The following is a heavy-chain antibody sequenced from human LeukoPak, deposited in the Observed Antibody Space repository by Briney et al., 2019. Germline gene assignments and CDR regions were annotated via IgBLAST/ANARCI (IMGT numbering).Heavy chain of an antibody. J-gene: IGHJ6*02. CDR3: ARGRPPQWLVRSYYYYYGMDV. CDR2: IYDSGIT. D-gene: IGHD6-19*01. V-gene: IGHV4-59*01. Sequence: SETLSLTCLVSGGSIGSYSWSWIRQPPGKGLDWIGYIYDSGITKYNPSLKSRVIISRDTSENHLSLRLTSVTAADTAVYYCARGRPPQWLVRSYYYYYGMDVWGQGTTVTVSS. CDR1: GGSIGSYS.